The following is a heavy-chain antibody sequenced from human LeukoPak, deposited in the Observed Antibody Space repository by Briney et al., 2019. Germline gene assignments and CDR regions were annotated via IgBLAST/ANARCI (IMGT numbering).Heavy chain of an antibody. J-gene: IGHJ6*03. V-gene: IGHV1-69*05. Sequence: GASVKVSCKASGYTFTSYGISWVRQAPGQGLEWMGGIIPIFGTANYAQKFQGRVTITTDESTSTAYMELSSLRSEDTAVYYCARVGGSGIHHYYYYYYMDVWGKGTTVTVSS. CDR1: GYTFTSYG. D-gene: IGHD3-10*01. CDR3: ARVGGSGIHHYYYYYYMDV. CDR2: IIPIFGTA.